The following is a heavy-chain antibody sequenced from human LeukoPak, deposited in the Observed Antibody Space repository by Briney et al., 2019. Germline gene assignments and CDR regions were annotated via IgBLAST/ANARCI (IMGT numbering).Heavy chain of an antibody. J-gene: IGHJ4*02. CDR2: INPSGGST. V-gene: IGHV1-46*01. CDR3: ARARSVITMVRGVIIPNTYYFDY. Sequence: ASVKVSCKASGYTLTSYYMHWVRQAPGQGLEWMGIINPSGGSTSYAQKFQGRVTMTRDTSTSTVYVELSSLRSEDTAVYYCARARSVITMVRGVIIPNTYYFDYWGQGTLVTVSS. D-gene: IGHD3-10*01. CDR1: GYTLTSYY.